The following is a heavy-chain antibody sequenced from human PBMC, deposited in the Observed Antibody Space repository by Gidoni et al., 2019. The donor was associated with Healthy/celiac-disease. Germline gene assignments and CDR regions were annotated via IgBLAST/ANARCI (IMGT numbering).Heavy chain of an antibody. CDR2: ISAYNGNT. V-gene: IGHV1-18*01. J-gene: IGHJ6*02. D-gene: IGHD6-13*01. CDR1: GYTFTSYV. CDR3: ARDSDYSSSWTYYYGMDV. Sequence: VKVSCKASGYTFTSYVISWVRQAPGQGLEWMGWISAYNGNTNYAQKLQGRVTMTTDTSTSTAYMELRSLRSDDTAVYYCARDSDYSSSWTYYYGMDVWGQGTTVTVSS.